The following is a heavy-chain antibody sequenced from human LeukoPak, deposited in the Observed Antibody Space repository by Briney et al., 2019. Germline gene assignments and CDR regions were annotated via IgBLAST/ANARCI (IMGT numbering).Heavy chain of an antibody. CDR3: ARSTGRDGYNFGY. J-gene: IGHJ4*02. CDR1: GGSINSYY. D-gene: IGHD5-24*01. Sequence: SETLSLTCTVSGGSINSYYWSWIRQFRGKGLEWIGYIYYSGSTDYNPSLKGRVTISVDTSKSQFTLKLSSVTAADTAVYYCARSTGRDGYNFGYWGQGTLVTLSS. CDR2: IYYSGST. V-gene: IGHV4-59*08.